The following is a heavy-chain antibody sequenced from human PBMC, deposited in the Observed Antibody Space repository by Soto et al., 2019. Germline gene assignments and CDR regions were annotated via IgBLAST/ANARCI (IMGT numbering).Heavy chain of an antibody. J-gene: IGHJ6*02. D-gene: IGHD2-8*01. V-gene: IGHV3-23*01. Sequence: GSLRLSCAASGFTFSSYAMSWVRQAPGKGLEWVSAISGSGGSTYYADSVKGRFTISRDNSKNTLYLQMNSLRAEDTAVYYCAKCDIVLMVYAIPPTYYYYGMDVWGQGTTVTVSS. CDR2: ISGSGGST. CDR1: GFTFSSYA. CDR3: AKCDIVLMVYAIPPTYYYYGMDV.